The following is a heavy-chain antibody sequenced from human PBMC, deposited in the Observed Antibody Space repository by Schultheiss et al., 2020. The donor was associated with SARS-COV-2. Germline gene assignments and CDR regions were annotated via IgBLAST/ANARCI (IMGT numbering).Heavy chain of an antibody. CDR1: GGSISSYY. V-gene: IGHV4-39*01. J-gene: IGHJ4*02. Sequence: SETLSLTCTVSGGSISSYYWGWIRQPPGKGLEWIGSIYYSGSTYYNPSLKSGVTISVDTSKNQFSLKLSSVTAADTAVYYCAGTPGYDILTGYSFDYWGQGTLVTVSS. CDR2: IYYSGST. D-gene: IGHD3-9*01. CDR3: AGTPGYDILTGYSFDY.